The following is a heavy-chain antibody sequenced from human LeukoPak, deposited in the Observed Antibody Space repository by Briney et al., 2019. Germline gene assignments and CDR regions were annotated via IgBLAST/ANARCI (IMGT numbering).Heavy chain of an antibody. V-gene: IGHV4-34*01. J-gene: IGHJ3*02. CDR2: INHSGST. CDR1: GGSFSGYY. CDR3: ARVTKTTRGPVRAFDI. Sequence: PSETLSLTCAVYGGSFSGYYWSWIRQPPGKGLEWIGEINHSGSTNYNPFLKSRVTISVDTSKNQFSLKLSSVTAADTAVYYCARVTKTTRGPVRAFDIWGQGTMVTVSS. D-gene: IGHD4-11*01.